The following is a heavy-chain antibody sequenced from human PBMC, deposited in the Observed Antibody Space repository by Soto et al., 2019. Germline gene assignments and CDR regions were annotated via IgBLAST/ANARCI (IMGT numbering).Heavy chain of an antibody. CDR1: GGSISSGDYY. CDR2: IYYSGST. V-gene: IGHV4-30-4*01. Sequence: SETLSLTCTVSGGSISSGDYYWSWIRQPPGKGLEWIGYIYYSGSTYYNPSLKSRVTISVDTSRNQFSLKLSSVTAADTAVYYCARDIVVVPAARDNWFDPWGQGTLVTVSS. D-gene: IGHD2-2*01. J-gene: IGHJ5*02. CDR3: ARDIVVVPAARDNWFDP.